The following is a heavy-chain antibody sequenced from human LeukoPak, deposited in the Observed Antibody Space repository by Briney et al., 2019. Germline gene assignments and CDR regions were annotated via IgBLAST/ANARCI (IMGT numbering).Heavy chain of an antibody. CDR2: ISSSSNNI. Sequence: PGGSLRLSCVASGFTFSTYSMNWVRQAPGKGLEWVSSISSSSNNIYYADSVKGRFTISRDNAKNSLYLQMNSLRAEDTAVYYCARDIRFGDFIDYWGQGTLVTVPS. CDR3: ARDIRFGDFIDY. J-gene: IGHJ4*02. V-gene: IGHV3-21*01. D-gene: IGHD3-10*01. CDR1: GFTFSTYS.